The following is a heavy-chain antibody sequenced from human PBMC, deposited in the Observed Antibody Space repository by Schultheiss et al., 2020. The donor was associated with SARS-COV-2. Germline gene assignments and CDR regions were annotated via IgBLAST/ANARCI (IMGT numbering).Heavy chain of an antibody. CDR1: GFTFSSYG. D-gene: IGHD3-3*01. J-gene: IGHJ6*02. CDR2: ISSGGSTT. Sequence: GGSLRLSCAASGFTFSSYGMHWVRQAPGKGLEWISYISSGGSTTPYADSVRGRFTITRDNANKLLFLQMDSLRVEDTGVYYCARKIFGKYYAMDVWGQGTTVTVSS. CDR3: ARKIFGKYYAMDV. V-gene: IGHV3-48*03.